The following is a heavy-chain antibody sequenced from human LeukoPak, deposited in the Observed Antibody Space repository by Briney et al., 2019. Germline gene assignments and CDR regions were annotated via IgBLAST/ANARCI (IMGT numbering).Heavy chain of an antibody. D-gene: IGHD4-17*01. J-gene: IGHJ4*02. Sequence: GGSLRLSCAASGFTFDDYAMHWVRQAPGKGLEWVSLISGDGTRTYYADSVKGRFTISRDNSKNSLYLQMNSLRTADTALYYCAKVPDYGDFTFDYWDQGTLVTVSS. CDR1: GFTFDDYA. CDR2: ISGDGTRT. CDR3: AKVPDYGDFTFDY. V-gene: IGHV3-43*02.